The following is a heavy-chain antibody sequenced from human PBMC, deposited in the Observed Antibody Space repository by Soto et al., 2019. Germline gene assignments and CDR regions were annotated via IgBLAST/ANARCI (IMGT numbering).Heavy chain of an antibody. CDR3: GISEYYYDSSGYLAYYYGMDV. D-gene: IGHD3-22*01. CDR1: GYTFPSYV. V-gene: IGHV1-18*04. CDR2: ISAYNGNT. Sequence: EKVSCEAYGYTFPSYVISWVRPASGQGIEWMGWISAYNGNTNYARKLLGRVPFTVDESTRTAYMELGSLRSAGAAVDCWGISEYYYDSSGYLAYYYGMDVSGQGTTVTVSS. J-gene: IGHJ6*02.